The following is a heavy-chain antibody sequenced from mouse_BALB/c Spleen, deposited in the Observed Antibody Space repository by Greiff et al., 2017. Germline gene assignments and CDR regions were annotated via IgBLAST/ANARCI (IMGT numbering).Heavy chain of an antibody. V-gene: IGHV5-9-4*01. CDR2: ISSGGSYT. Sequence: EVHLVESGGGLVKPGGSLKLSCAASGFTFSSYAMSWVRQSPEKRLEWVAEISSGGSYTYYPDTVTGRFTISRDNAKHTLYLEMSSLRSEDTAMYYCAREGEGSTATAYWGQGTLVTVSA. J-gene: IGHJ3*01. D-gene: IGHD1-2*01. CDR3: AREGEGSTATAY. CDR1: GFTFSSYA.